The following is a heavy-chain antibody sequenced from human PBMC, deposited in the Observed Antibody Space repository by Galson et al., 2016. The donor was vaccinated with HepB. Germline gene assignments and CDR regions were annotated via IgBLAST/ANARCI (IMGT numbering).Heavy chain of an antibody. CDR1: GDSVSSNNAV. V-gene: IGHV6-1*01. J-gene: IGHJ4*02. CDR2: TYYRSDWIY. CDR3: ARGYCGGGACNDAREVFDY. D-gene: IGHD2-21*01. Sequence: CAISGDSVSSNNAVWNWIRQSPSRGLEWLGKTYYRSDWIYDYAVSLKGRLTITSDTSKNQFSLQLNSVTPEDTAVYYCARGYCGGGACNDAREVFDYCGQGTLVTVSA.